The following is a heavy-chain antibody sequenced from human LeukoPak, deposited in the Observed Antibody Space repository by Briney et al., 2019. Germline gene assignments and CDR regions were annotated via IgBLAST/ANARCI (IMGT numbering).Heavy chain of an antibody. CDR3: ARQGYGGNPQGAADY. D-gene: IGHD4-23*01. V-gene: IGHV1-18*01. CDR2: ISTYNGNT. CDR1: GYTFINYD. Sequence: ASVRVSCKASGYTFINYDFSWVRQAPGQGLEWMGWISTYNGNTNYAQKLQGRVTMTTDTSTSTAYMELRSLRSDDTAVYYCARQGYGGNPQGAADYWGQGTLVTVSS. J-gene: IGHJ4*02.